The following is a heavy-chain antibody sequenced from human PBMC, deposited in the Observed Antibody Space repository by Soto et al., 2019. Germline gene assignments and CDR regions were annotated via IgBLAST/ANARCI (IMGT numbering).Heavy chain of an antibody. Sequence: QLQLQESGPGLLKPSETLSLTCTVSGGSISSCSYYWGWLRQPPGQGLEWIGSIYYSGSTYYNPSLKSRVTISVATSKNQFSLRLSSVTAADTAVNYCARLTAMVPHLNYWGQGTLVTLSS. V-gene: IGHV4-39*01. CDR3: ARLTAMVPHLNY. J-gene: IGHJ4*02. CDR1: GGSISSCSYY. D-gene: IGHD5-18*01. CDR2: IYYSGST.